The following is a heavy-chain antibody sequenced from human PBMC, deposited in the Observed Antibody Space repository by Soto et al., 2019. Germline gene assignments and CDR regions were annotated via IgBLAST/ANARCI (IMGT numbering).Heavy chain of an antibody. J-gene: IGHJ6*02. CDR3: ARDHLRVGFWCGYGDYYYGMDV. CDR2: IIPIFGTA. Sequence: QVQLVQSGAEVKKPGSSVKVSCKASGGTFSSYAISWVRQAPGQGLEWMGGIIPIFGTANYAQKFQGRVTITADESTSTAYMELSSLRSQDTAVYYCARDHLRVGFWCGYGDYYYGMDVWGQGTTVTVSS. D-gene: IGHD3-3*01. V-gene: IGHV1-69*01. CDR1: GGTFSSYA.